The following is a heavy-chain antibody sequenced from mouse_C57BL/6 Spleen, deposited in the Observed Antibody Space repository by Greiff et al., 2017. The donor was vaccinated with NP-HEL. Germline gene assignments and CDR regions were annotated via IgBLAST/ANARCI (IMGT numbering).Heavy chain of an antibody. Sequence: VQLQQSGPELVKPGASVKISCKASGYTFTDYYMNWVKQSHGKSLEWIGDINPNNGGTSYNQKFKGKATLTVDKSSSTAYMELRSLTSEDSAVYYCARAPPDYYGSSLSYWGQGTTLTVSS. J-gene: IGHJ2*01. CDR1: GYTFTDYY. V-gene: IGHV1-26*01. D-gene: IGHD1-1*01. CDR2: INPNNGGT. CDR3: ARAPPDYYGSSLSY.